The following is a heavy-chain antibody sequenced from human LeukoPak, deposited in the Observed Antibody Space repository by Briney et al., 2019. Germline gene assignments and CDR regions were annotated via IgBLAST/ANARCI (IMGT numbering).Heavy chain of an antibody. CDR2: TSAYNGNT. V-gene: IGHV1-18*01. Sequence: ASVKVSCKASGDTFTSYAISWVRQAPGQGLEWMGWTSAYNGNTNYAQKLQGRVTLTTDTSTSTAYMELRSLRSDDTAVYYCARVNLRPIIKFFDYWGQGSLVTVSS. CDR3: ARVNLRPIIKFFDY. J-gene: IGHJ4*02. D-gene: IGHD5-24*01. CDR1: GDTFTSYA.